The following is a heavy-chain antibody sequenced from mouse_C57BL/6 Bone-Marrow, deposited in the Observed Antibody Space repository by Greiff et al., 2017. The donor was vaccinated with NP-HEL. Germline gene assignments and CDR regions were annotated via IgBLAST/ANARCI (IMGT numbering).Heavy chain of an antibody. CDR2: ISSGSSTI. CDR1: GFTFSDYG. J-gene: IGHJ4*01. D-gene: IGHD1-1*01. Sequence: DVKLVESGGGLVKPGGSLKLSCAASGFTFSDYGMHWVRQAPEKGLEWVAYISSGSSTIYYADTVKGRFTISRDNAKNTLFLQMTSLRSEDTAMYYCARPRYGSSYNYAMDYWGQGTSVTVSS. V-gene: IGHV5-17*01. CDR3: ARPRYGSSYNYAMDY.